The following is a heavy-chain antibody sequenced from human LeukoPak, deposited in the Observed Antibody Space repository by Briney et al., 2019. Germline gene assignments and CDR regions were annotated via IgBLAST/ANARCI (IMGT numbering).Heavy chain of an antibody. CDR1: GFSLSTSGVG. CDR2: IYWDDDK. J-gene: IGHJ4*02. D-gene: IGHD3-16*01. V-gene: IGHV2-5*02. CDR3: AHILPEFWGFDY. Sequence: SGPTLVKPTQTLTLTCTFSGFSLSTSGVGVGWIRQPPGKALEWLALIYWDDDKRFSPSLKSRLTITKDTSKNQVVLTMTNMDPVDTATYYCAHILPEFWGFDYWGQGTLVTVSS.